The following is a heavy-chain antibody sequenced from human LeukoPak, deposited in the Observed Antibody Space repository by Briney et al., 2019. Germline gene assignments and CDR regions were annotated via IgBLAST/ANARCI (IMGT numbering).Heavy chain of an antibody. CDR3: ARVPPPMVRGVTHDY. CDR1: GGSISSSSYY. CDR2: IYYREST. D-gene: IGHD3-10*01. V-gene: IGHV4-39*07. J-gene: IGHJ4*02. Sequence: PSQTLSLTCTVAGGSISSSSYYWGWIRQPPGKGLEWIGRIYYRESTHYNPSLKTPGTISVETSKNQFSLKLCAVTAPATAVYYGARVPPPMVRGVTHDYWGQGTLVTVSS.